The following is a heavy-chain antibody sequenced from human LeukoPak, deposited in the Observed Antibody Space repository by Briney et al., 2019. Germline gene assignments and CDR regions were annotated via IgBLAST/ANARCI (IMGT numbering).Heavy chain of an antibody. Sequence: GGSLRLSCAASGFTFSSYAMHWVRQAPGKGLEWVSAISGSGDSTYYADSVKGRFTISRDNSKNTLYLQMNSLRAEDTAVYYCARRSWDSSGYKISDYWGQGTLVTVSS. D-gene: IGHD3-22*01. CDR2: ISGSGDST. V-gene: IGHV3-23*01. CDR1: GFTFSSYA. CDR3: ARRSWDSSGYKISDY. J-gene: IGHJ4*02.